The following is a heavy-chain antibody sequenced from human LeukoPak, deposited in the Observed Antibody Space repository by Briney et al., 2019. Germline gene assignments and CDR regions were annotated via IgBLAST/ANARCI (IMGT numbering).Heavy chain of an antibody. CDR3: ARDPGSITIFGVVKDYYYYGMDV. J-gene: IGHJ6*02. CDR2: INPNSGGT. CDR1: GYTFTGYY. V-gene: IGHV1-2*06. Sequence: ASVKVSCKASGYTFTGYYMHWVRQAPGQGLEWMGRINPNSGGTNYAQKFQGRVTMTRDTSISTAYMELSRLRSDDTAVYYCARDPGSITIFGVVKDYYYYGMDVWGQGTTVTVSS. D-gene: IGHD3-3*01.